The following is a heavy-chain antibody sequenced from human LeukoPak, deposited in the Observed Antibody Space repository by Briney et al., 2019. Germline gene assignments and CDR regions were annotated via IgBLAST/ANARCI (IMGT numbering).Heavy chain of an antibody. CDR2: INQSGST. V-gene: IGHV4-34*01. Sequence: SETLSFTCAAYGGSFSGVYWSWIRQPPGKGLEWIGEINQSGSTNYNPSLKSRLTISVDTSKRQFSLKLTSVTDADTAVYYCARGRNYFDSSGYNFVWFDPWGQGTLVTVSS. CDR1: GGSFSGVY. CDR3: ARGRNYFDSSGYNFVWFDP. D-gene: IGHD3-22*01. J-gene: IGHJ5*02.